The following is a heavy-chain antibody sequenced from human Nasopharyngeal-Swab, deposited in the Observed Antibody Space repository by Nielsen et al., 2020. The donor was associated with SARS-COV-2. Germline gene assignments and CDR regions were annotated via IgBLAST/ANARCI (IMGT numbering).Heavy chain of an antibody. CDR1: RFAFSNYP. CDR3: ASLRADTPDFAY. Sequence: GGSLRLSCAASRFAFSNYPMHWVRQAPGKGLEWVTVISSDGSDKQYVDSVKGRFTISRDNSKYTLYLQMKSLRPEDTGVYFCASLRADTPDFAYWGQGTLVTVSS. CDR2: ISSDGSDK. V-gene: IGHV3-30*03. D-gene: IGHD2-15*01. J-gene: IGHJ4*02.